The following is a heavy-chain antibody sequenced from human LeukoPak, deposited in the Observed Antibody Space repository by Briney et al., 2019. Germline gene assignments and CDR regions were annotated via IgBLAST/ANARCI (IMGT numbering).Heavy chain of an antibody. V-gene: IGHV3-64*01. CDR1: GFTFSAFS. CDR3: ARVTGDRSLDL. Sequence: GGSLRLSCEASGFTFSAFSMYWVRQAPGKRLEYVAIINTNGDNTYSGNSVKGRFVVSRDNSKNTLYLQMGSLTVEDTALYYCARVTGDRSLDLWGQGALVTVSS. D-gene: IGHD7-27*01. J-gene: IGHJ5*02. CDR2: INTNGDNT.